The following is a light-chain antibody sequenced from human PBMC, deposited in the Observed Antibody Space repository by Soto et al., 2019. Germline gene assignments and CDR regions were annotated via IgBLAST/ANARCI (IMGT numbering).Light chain of an antibody. V-gene: IGKV3-20*01. Sequence: EIVLTQSPGSLSLSPGERGTLSCRASQSVSSNFLAWYQQKPGQAPRLLIYGASSRASGIPDRFSGSGSGTDFTLTISRLEPEDFAVYYCQQDGSSPRTFGGGTKVDIK. CDR1: QSVSSNF. CDR2: GAS. J-gene: IGKJ4*01. CDR3: QQDGSSPRT.